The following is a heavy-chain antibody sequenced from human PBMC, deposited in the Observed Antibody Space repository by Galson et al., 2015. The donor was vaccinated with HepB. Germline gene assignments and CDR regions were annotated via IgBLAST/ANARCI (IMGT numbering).Heavy chain of an antibody. Sequence: QSGAEVTKPGESLKISCKGSGYSFTSYWIGWVRQMPGKGLEWMGIIYPADSDTRYSPSFQGQVTFSVDKSISTAYLQWNSLKSSDIAIYYCARHKGGDSSSFDHWGQGTLVTVSS. CDR3: ARHKGGDSSSFDH. V-gene: IGHV5-51*01. J-gene: IGHJ5*02. CDR1: GYSFTSYW. D-gene: IGHD6-13*01. CDR2: IYPADSDT.